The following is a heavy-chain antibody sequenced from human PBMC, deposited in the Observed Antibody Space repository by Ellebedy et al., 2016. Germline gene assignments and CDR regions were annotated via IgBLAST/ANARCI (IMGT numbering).Heavy chain of an antibody. V-gene: IGHV4-39*01. J-gene: IGHJ4*02. CDR1: GGSISSTSYY. CDR3: ANSRWFGNGGDDY. D-gene: IGHD3-10*01. CDR2: LYYSGNT. Sequence: SETLSLXXTVSGGSISSTSYYWGWVRQPPGKGLEWIGTLYYSGNTYYNPSLNSRVAISVDTSKNQFSLNVNSVTAADTAVYYCANSRWFGNGGDDYWGQGTLVTVSS.